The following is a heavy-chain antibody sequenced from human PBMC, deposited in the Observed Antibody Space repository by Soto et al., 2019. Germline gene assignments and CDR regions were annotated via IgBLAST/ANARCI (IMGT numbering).Heavy chain of an antibody. D-gene: IGHD2-15*01. CDR3: AKDNLDAAVATPGY. V-gene: IGHV3-30*18. CDR1: GFTFSSYG. J-gene: IGHJ4*02. Sequence: QVQLVESGGGLVQPGRSLTLSCAASGFTFSSYGMHWVRQAPGKGLEWVAGIPCDGNNIYYADSVKGRFTISRDNFKNTLYLQMDSLRAEDTAIYYCAKDNLDAAVATPGYWGQGTLVTVSS. CDR2: IPCDGNNI.